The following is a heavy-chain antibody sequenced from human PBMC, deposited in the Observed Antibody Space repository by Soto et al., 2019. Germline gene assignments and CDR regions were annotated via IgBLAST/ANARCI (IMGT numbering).Heavy chain of an antibody. CDR1: GFHFSDYY. D-gene: IGHD3-9*01. Sequence: QVQLVESGGDLVKPGGSLRLSCAASGFHFSDYYMSWIRQAPGKGLEWVSSISSSSSDTNYAQSVKGRFTISRDNAKNSLHLQMNSLRAEDTAVYYCARRRPTGDYNYWGQGTLVTVSA. V-gene: IGHV3-11*05. CDR3: ARRRPTGDYNY. J-gene: IGHJ4*02. CDR2: ISSSSSDT.